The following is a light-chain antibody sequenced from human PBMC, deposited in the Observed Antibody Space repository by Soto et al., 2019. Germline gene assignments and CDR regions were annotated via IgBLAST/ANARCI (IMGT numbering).Light chain of an antibody. Sequence: ASVGDRVTITCRASQSVSSWLAWYQQRPGNAPNLLIYKASSLESGVPSRFSGSGSGTEFTLTVSSLQPDDFATYYCQQYDSYPLTFGGGTKVDIK. CDR3: QQYDSYPLT. CDR1: QSVSSW. V-gene: IGKV1-5*03. CDR2: KAS. J-gene: IGKJ4*01.